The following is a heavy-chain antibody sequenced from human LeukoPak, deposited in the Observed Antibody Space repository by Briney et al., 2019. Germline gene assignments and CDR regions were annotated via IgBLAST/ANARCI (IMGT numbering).Heavy chain of an antibody. CDR2: ISPIFGTA. CDR3: ASLVATPDDYYYMDV. CDR1: GGTFSSYA. D-gene: IGHD5-12*01. V-gene: IGHV1-69*05. J-gene: IGHJ6*03. Sequence: SVKVSCKASGGTFSSYAISWVRQAPGQGLEWMGGISPIFGTANYAQKFQGRVTITTDESTSTAYMELSSLRSEDTAVYYCASLVATPDDYYYMDVWGKGTTVTVSS.